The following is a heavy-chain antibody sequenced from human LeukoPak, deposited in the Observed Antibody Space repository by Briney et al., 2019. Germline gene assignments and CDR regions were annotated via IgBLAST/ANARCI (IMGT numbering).Heavy chain of an antibody. Sequence: PGGSLRLSCAASGFTFSSYSMNWVRQAPGKGLEWVSSISSSSSYIYYADSVKGRFTISRDNTKNSLYLQMNSLRAEDTAVYYCAREGYDSSGYIDYRGQGTLVTVSS. J-gene: IGHJ4*02. CDR2: ISSSSSYI. CDR1: GFTFSSYS. D-gene: IGHD3-22*01. V-gene: IGHV3-21*01. CDR3: AREGYDSSGYIDY.